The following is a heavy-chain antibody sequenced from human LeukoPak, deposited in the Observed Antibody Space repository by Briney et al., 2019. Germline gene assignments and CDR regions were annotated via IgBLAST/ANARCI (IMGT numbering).Heavy chain of an antibody. Sequence: PGGSLRLFCAASGFTFSSYAMSWVRQAPGKGLEWVSAISGSGGSTYYADSVKRRFTISRDNSKNTLYLQMNRLRAEDTAVYYCAKGGRYSYGPRDYYYEGMDVWGQGTTVTVSS. D-gene: IGHD5-18*01. J-gene: IGHJ6*02. V-gene: IGHV3-23*01. CDR2: ISGSGGST. CDR1: GFTFSSYA. CDR3: AKGGRYSYGPRDYYYEGMDV.